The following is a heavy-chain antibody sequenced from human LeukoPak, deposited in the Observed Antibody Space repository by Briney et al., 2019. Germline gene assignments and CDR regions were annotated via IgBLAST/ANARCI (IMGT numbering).Heavy chain of an antibody. CDR2: FHPKDADM. V-gene: IGHV1-24*01. CDR1: GYSVTEVA. D-gene: IGHD4-17*01. J-gene: IGHJ3*02. CDR3: ARDRAVTTWARDAFDI. Sequence: ASVKVSCKVSGYSVTEVAIHWVRQTPGEGLEWMGGFHPKDADMIYAQKFQGRVTMTQDTSTDTVYMELSSLRSEDTAVYYCARDRAVTTWARDAFDIWGQGTMVTVSS.